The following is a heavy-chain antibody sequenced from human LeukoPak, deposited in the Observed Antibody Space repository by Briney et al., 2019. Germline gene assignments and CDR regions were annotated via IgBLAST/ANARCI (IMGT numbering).Heavy chain of an antibody. CDR3: AKDRLGGVIDQNYYYYYGMDV. J-gene: IGHJ6*02. CDR1: GFTFSGYA. V-gene: IGHV3-23*01. Sequence: GGSLRLSCAASGFTFSGYAMSWVRQAPGKGLEWVSAISGSGGSTYYADSVKGRFTISRDNSKNTLYLQMNSLRAEDTAVYYCAKDRLGGVIDQNYYYYYGMDVWGQGTTVTVSS. CDR2: ISGSGGST. D-gene: IGHD3-16*01.